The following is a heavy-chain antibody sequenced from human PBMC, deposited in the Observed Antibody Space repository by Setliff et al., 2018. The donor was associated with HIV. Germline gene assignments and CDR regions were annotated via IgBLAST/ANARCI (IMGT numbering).Heavy chain of an antibody. V-gene: IGHV3-66*02. CDR1: GFTVSSNY. CDR2: IYSGGST. CDR3: ARDQWGYSYGYYYYYYMDV. D-gene: IGHD5-18*01. J-gene: IGHJ6*03. Sequence: QAGGSLRLSCAASGFTVSSNYMSWVRQAPGKGLERVSVIYSGGSTYYADSVKGRFTISRDNSKNTLYLQMNSLRAEDTAVYYCARDQWGYSYGYYYYYYMDVWGKGTTVTVSS.